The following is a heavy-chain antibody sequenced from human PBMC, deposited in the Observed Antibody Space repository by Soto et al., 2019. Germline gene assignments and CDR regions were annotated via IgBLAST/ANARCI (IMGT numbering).Heavy chain of an antibody. CDR3: ERGGVERLVGDP. CDR2: VSHSGTT. D-gene: IGHD3-16*01. Sequence: SEPLSHACAGTGDTISIGYCDSFWGWIRQPPGKGLEWIGSVSHSGTTYYNPSLKSRVTISVDTSKNQFSLKLSSVTAADTAVYYCERGGVERLVGDP. J-gene: IGHJ5*02. V-gene: IGHV4-38-2*01. CDR1: GDTISIGYCDSF.